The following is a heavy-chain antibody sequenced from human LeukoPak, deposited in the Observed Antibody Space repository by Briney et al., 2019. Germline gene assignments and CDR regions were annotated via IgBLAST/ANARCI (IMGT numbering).Heavy chain of an antibody. CDR1: GYSISSGYY. D-gene: IGHD5-12*01. Sequence: SETLSLTCAVSGYSISSGYYWGWIRQPPGKGLEWIGSIYHSGSTYYNPSLKSRVTISVDTSKNQFSLKLSSVTAAGTAVYYCARDRYVRFDYWGQGTLVTVSS. V-gene: IGHV4-38-2*02. CDR2: IYHSGST. J-gene: IGHJ4*02. CDR3: ARDRYVRFDY.